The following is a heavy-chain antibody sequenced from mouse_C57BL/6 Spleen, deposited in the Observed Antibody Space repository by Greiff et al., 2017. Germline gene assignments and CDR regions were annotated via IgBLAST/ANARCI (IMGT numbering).Heavy chain of an antibody. CDR2: LDPSDSYT. CDR1: GYTFTSYW. CDR3: ARTGDWDLDA. J-gene: IGHJ2*01. D-gene: IGHD4-1*01. Sequence: VQLQQPGAELVMPGASVKLSCKASGYTFTSYWMPWVKQRPGQGLEWIGELDPSDSYTNYNQKFKGKSTLTVDKSSSTAYMQLSSLTSEDSAVYYRARTGDWDLDAWGQGTTLTVSS. V-gene: IGHV1-69*01.